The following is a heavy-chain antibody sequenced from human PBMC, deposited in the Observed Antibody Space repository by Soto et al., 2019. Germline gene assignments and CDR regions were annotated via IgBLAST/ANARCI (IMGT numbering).Heavy chain of an antibody. J-gene: IGHJ6*03. CDR1: GGSISSSSYY. CDR2: IYYSGST. D-gene: IGHD2-21*01. Sequence: PSETLSLTCTVSGGSISSSSYYWGWIRQPPGKGLEWIGSIYYSGSTYYNPSLKSRVTISVDTSKNQLSLKLSSVTAADTAVYYCARHRLWLPHYYYYMDVWGKGTTVTVSS. V-gene: IGHV4-39*01. CDR3: ARHRLWLPHYYYYMDV.